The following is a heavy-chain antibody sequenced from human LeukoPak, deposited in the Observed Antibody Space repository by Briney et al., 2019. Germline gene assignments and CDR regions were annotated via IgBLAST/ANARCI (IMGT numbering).Heavy chain of an antibody. V-gene: IGHV3-21*01. CDR2: IRSSSSYI. CDR1: GFTFSSYS. D-gene: IGHD1-26*01. Sequence: GGSLRLSCAASGFTFSSYSMNWVRPAPGKGLEWVSSIRSSSSYIYYADSVKGRFTISRDNAKNSLYLQMNSLRAEDTAVYYCARGRVGAIERQPRAWGQGTLVTVSS. CDR3: ARGRVGAIERQPRA. J-gene: IGHJ4*02.